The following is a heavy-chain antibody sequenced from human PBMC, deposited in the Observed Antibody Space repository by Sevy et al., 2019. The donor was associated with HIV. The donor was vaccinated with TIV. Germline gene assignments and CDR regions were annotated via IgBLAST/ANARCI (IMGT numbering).Heavy chain of an antibody. D-gene: IGHD2-15*01. CDR2: ISSSSTYI. V-gene: IGHV3-21*01. J-gene: IGHJ6*02. CDR1: GFTIRTYN. CDR3: ARDLVIPATTDYFYYGMDV. Sequence: GGSLRLSCAASGFTIRTYNMNGVRQAPGKGLEWVSSISSSSTYIYYADSVKGRFTISRDNAKNSLYLQMSSLRAEDTAVYYCARDLVIPATTDYFYYGMDVWGQGTTVTVSS.